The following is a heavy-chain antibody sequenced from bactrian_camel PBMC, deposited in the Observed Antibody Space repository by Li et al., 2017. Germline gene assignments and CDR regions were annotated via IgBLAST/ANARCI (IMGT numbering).Heavy chain of an antibody. CDR2: IDSDGTP. Sequence: HVQLVESGGGSVQVGGSLRLSCVVSGYTYSSYCMAWFRQAPGKEREGVAAIDSDGTPTYTDSVKGRFTISKDNAENTLYLHMNSLTPEDTAMYYCAADARQYAGSWRSLVADSFDYWGQGTQVTV. J-gene: IGHJ4*01. V-gene: IGHV3S26*01. CDR3: AADARQYAGSWRSLVADSFDY. D-gene: IGHD6*01. CDR1: GYTYSSYC.